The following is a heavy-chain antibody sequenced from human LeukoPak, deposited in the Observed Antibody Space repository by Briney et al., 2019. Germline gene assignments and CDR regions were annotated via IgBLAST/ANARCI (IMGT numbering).Heavy chain of an antibody. CDR3: ARIASFYYFDY. Sequence: GGSLRLSCAASGFTFSSYTMYWVRQAPGKGLEWVAAISYDGSYKYYADTVKGRFTISRDNSKNTLFLQMNSLSDDDTAVYSCARIASFYYFDYWGQGTLVTVSS. CDR2: ISYDGSYK. D-gene: IGHD2-15*01. V-gene: IGHV3-30*04. J-gene: IGHJ4*02. CDR1: GFTFSSYT.